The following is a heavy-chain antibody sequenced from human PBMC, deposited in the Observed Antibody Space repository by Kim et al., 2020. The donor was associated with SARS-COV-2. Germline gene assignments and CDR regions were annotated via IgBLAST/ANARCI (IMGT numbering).Heavy chain of an antibody. CDR3: ARDAPSILTGYADY. Sequence: GGSLRLSCAASGFTFSSYSMNWVRQAPGKGLEWVSSISSSSSYIYYADSVKGRFTISRDNAKNSLYLQMNSLRAEDTAVYYCARDAPSILTGYADYWGQGTLVTVSS. V-gene: IGHV3-21*01. D-gene: IGHD3-9*01. J-gene: IGHJ4*02. CDR1: GFTFSSYS. CDR2: ISSSSSYI.